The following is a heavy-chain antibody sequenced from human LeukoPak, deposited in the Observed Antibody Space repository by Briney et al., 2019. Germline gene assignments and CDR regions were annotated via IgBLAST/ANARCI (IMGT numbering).Heavy chain of an antibody. D-gene: IGHD3-10*01. CDR2: ISGSGGNT. CDR1: GFAFSSYA. J-gene: IGHJ4*02. CDR3: ARDSGLPLKAHLWFGEKYFDY. V-gene: IGHV3-23*01. Sequence: PGGSLRLSCAPSGFAFSSYAMTWVRQAPGKGLEWVSAISGSGGNTYYADSVKGRFTISRDNSKNTLYLQMNSLRAEDTAVYYCARDSGLPLKAHLWFGEKYFDYWGQGTLVTVSS.